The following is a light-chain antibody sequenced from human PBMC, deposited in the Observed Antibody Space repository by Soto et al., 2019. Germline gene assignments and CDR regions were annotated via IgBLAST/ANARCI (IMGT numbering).Light chain of an antibody. CDR1: QSVSTNY. J-gene: IGKJ5*01. CDR2: GAS. Sequence: EIVLTQSPGTLPLSPGQRATLSCRASQSVSTNYLAWYQQKPGQAPRLLIYGASYRATGTPDRFSGSGSGTDFTLTISGLEPEDFAVYFCQQYGRSPPITFGQGTRLEI. CDR3: QQYGRSPPIT. V-gene: IGKV3-20*01.